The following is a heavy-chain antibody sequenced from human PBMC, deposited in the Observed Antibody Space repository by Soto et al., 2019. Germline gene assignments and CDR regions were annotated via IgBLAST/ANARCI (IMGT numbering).Heavy chain of an antibody. J-gene: IGHJ4*02. D-gene: IGHD1-26*01. CDR1: GGSISSGDYY. CDR3: AGGGSSGHDLGDY. Sequence: LSLTCTVSGGSISSGDYYWSWIRQPPGKGLEWIGYIYYSGSTYYNPSLKSRVTISVGTSKNQFSLKLSSVTAADTAVYYCAGGGSSGHDLGDYWGQGTLVTVSS. V-gene: IGHV4-30-4*01. CDR2: IYYSGST.